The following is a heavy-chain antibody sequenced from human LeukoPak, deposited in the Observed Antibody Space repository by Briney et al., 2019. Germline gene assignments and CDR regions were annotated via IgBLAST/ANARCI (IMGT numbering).Heavy chain of an antibody. CDR1: GFTFGSYW. D-gene: IGHD2-15*01. CDR3: ARDRLVVAAAAAYFFDY. CDR2: IRQDGSEK. J-gene: IGHJ4*02. Sequence: GPLRLSCAASGFTFGSYWMTWVRRAPGKGLEWVANIRQDGSEKYYVGSVKGRFTISRDNAKSSLFLEMNSLRPEDTAVYYCARDRLVVAAAAAYFFDYWGQGTLVTVSS. V-gene: IGHV3-7*01.